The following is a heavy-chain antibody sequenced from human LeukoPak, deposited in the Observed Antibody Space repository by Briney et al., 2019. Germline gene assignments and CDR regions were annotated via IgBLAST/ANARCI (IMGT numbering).Heavy chain of an antibody. D-gene: IGHD3-10*02. CDR3: AELGITMIGGV. V-gene: IGHV3-48*03. CDR1: GFTFSSYE. CDR2: ISSSGSTI. Sequence: GRSLRLSCAASGFTFSSYEMNWVRQAPGKGLEWVSYISSSGSTIYYADSVKGRFTISRDNAKNSLYLQMNSLRAEDTAVYYCAELGITMIGGVWGKGTTVTIST. J-gene: IGHJ6*04.